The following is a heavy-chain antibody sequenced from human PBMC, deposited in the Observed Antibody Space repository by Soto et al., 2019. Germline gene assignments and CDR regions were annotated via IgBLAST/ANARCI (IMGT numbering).Heavy chain of an antibody. CDR2: ISYDGSNK. CDR1: GFTFSTYG. CDR3: AKGKVITDYYYGMDV. J-gene: IGHJ6*02. D-gene: IGHD3-16*01. V-gene: IGHV3-30*18. Sequence: GGSLRLSCAASGFTFSTYGMHWVRQAPGKGLEWVAVISYDGSNKYYADSVKGRFTISRDNSKNTLYLQTNSLRAEDTAVYYCAKGKVITDYYYGMDVWGQGTTVTVSS.